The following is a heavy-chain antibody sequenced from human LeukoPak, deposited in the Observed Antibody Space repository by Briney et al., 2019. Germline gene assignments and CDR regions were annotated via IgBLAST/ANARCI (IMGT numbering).Heavy chain of an antibody. CDR1: GGSFSGYY. D-gene: IGHD3-16*02. CDR2: INHSGST. J-gene: IGHJ4*02. V-gene: IGHV4-34*01. CDR3: ARLSSGYVWGSYRSPFDY. Sequence: PSETLSLTCAVYGGSFSGYYWSWIRQPPGKGLEWIGEINHSGSTNYNPSLKSRVTISVDTSKNQFSLKLSSVTAADTAVYYCARLSSGYVWGSYRSPFDYWGQGTLVTVSS.